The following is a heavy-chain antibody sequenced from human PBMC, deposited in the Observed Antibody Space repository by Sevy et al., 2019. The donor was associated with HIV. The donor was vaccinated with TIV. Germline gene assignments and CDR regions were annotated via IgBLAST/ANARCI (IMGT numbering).Heavy chain of an antibody. V-gene: IGHV1-69*13. D-gene: IGHD2-2*01. Sequence: ASVKVSCKASGGTFSSYAISWVRQAPGQGLEWMGGIIPIFGTANYAQKFQGRVTITADESTSTAYMELSSLRSEDTAVYYCARVADPTPHTDIVVVPNVEATYYYGMDVWGQGTTVTVSS. CDR2: IIPIFGTA. CDR3: ARVADPTPHTDIVVVPNVEATYYYGMDV. J-gene: IGHJ6*02. CDR1: GGTFSSYA.